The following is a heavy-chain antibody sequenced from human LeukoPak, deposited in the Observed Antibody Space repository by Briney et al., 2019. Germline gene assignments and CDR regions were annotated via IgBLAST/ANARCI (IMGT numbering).Heavy chain of an antibody. Sequence: PGGSLRLSCAASGFTFSSYWMHWVRHAPGKGLVWVSRINSDGSSTSYADSVKGRFTISRDNAKNTLYLQMNSLRAEDTAVYYCARDVYYDSSRGIGDYWGQGTLVTVSS. CDR2: INSDGSST. V-gene: IGHV3-74*01. CDR1: GFTFSSYW. CDR3: ARDVYYDSSRGIGDY. J-gene: IGHJ4*02. D-gene: IGHD3-22*01.